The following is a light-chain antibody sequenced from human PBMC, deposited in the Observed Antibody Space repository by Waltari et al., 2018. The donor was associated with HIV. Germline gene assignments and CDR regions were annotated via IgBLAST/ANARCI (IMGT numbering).Light chain of an antibody. V-gene: IGLV2-23*02. CDR1: SSDVGGYNL. Sequence: QSALTKPASVSGSPGQSLTISCTGTSSDVGGYNLVSWYQQHPGKAPKLMIYEVSKRPSGVSNRFSGSKSGNTASLTISGLQAEDEADYYCCAYAGSTTYVIFGGGTKLTVL. CDR3: CAYAGSTTYVI. CDR2: EVS. J-gene: IGLJ2*01.